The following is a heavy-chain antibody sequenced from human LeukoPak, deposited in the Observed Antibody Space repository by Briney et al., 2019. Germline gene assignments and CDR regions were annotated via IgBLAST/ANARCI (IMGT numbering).Heavy chain of an antibody. CDR1: GFTFSSYS. J-gene: IGHJ3*02. CDR3: ARARYSGSSLALDAFDI. V-gene: IGHV3-48*01. D-gene: IGHD1-26*01. CDR2: ISSSSSTI. Sequence: GSLRLSCAASGFTFSSYSMNWVRQAPGKGLEWVSYISSSSSTIYYADSVKGRFTISRDNAKNSLYLQMNSLGAEDTAVYYCARARYSGSSLALDAFDIWGQGTMVTVSS.